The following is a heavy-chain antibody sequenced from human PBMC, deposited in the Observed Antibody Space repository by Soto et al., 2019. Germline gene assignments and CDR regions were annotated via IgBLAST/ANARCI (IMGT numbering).Heavy chain of an antibody. CDR3: AREQFVYWFDP. CDR2: ISYDGSNK. D-gene: IGHD3-16*01. J-gene: IGHJ5*02. Sequence: PGGSLRLSCAASGFTFSSYAMHWVRQAPGKGLEWVAVISYDGSNKYYADSVKGRFTISRDNSKNTLYLRMNSLRAEDTAVYYCAREQFVYWFDPWGQGTLVTVSS. CDR1: GFTFSSYA. V-gene: IGHV3-30-3*01.